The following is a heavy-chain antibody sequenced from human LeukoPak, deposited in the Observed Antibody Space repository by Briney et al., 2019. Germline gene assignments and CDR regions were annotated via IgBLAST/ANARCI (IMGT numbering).Heavy chain of an antibody. CDR3: ARDFGGQPLLDYYYYYGMDV. CDR2: IYYSGST. D-gene: IGHD3-16*01. Sequence: SETLSLTCTVSGGSVSSGSYYWSWIRQPPGKGLEWIGYIYYSGSTNYNPSLKSRVTISVDTSKNQFSLKLSSVTAADTAVYYCARDFGGQPLLDYYYYYGMDVWGQGTTVTVSS. V-gene: IGHV4-61*01. J-gene: IGHJ6*02. CDR1: GGSVSSGSYY.